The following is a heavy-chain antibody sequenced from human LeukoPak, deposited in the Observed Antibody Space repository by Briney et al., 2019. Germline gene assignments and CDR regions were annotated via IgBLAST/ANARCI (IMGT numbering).Heavy chain of an antibody. CDR3: ARGTGGGYNYDFFHY. CDR1: GGSISSGSYY. D-gene: IGHD5-24*01. CDR2: MYTGGST. V-gene: IGHV4-61*02. Sequence: PSQTLSLTCTVSGGSISSGSYYWSWIRQPAGKGLEWIGRMYTGGSTNYNPSLKSRVTISLDTSKNQFSLKLSSVTAADTAVYYCARGTGGGYNYDFFHYWGQGTLVTVSS. J-gene: IGHJ4*02.